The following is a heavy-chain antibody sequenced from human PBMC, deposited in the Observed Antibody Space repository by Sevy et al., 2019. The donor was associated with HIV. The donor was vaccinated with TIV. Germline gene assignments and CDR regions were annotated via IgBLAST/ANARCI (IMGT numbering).Heavy chain of an antibody. V-gene: IGHV3-30-3*01. CDR3: ARDLGYDYVWGSYRLLY. D-gene: IGHD3-16*02. J-gene: IGHJ4*02. Sequence: GGSLRLSCAASGFTFSSYAMHWVRQAPGKGLEWVAVVSYDGTDKFHADSVKGRFTISRDNSKNTLDLQMNSLRAEDTAVYYCARDLGYDYVWGSYRLLYWGQGTLVTVSS. CDR1: GFTFSSYA. CDR2: VSYDGTDK.